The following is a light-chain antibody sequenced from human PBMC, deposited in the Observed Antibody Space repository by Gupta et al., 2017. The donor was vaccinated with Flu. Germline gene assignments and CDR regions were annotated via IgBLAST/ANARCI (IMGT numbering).Light chain of an antibody. J-gene: IGKJ1*01. Sequence: VLKQSPGTLSLSPGETATLSCRASQSVNRNHLAWYQQKPGQAPRLLIYGASSRATGVPDRFSGGGSGTEFTLHISRLEPEDFAVYFCQQYGDPLRTFGPGAKVEVK. CDR3: QQYGDPLRT. CDR2: GAS. V-gene: IGKV3-20*01. CDR1: QSVNRNH.